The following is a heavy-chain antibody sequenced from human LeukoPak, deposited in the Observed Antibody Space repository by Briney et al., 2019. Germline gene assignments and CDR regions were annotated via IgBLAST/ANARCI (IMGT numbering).Heavy chain of an antibody. V-gene: IGHV4-34*01. J-gene: IGHJ6*03. Sequence: PSETLSLTCAVYGGSFSGYYWSWIRQPPGKGLEWIGVINHSGSTNYNPSLKSRVTISVDTSKNQFSLKLSSVTAADTAVYYCARGLSTPRYYYDSSGYYRTYYYYYMDVWGKGTTVTVS. CDR1: GGSFSGYY. CDR2: INHSGST. CDR3: ARGLSTPRYYYDSSGYYRTYYYYYMDV. D-gene: IGHD3-22*01.